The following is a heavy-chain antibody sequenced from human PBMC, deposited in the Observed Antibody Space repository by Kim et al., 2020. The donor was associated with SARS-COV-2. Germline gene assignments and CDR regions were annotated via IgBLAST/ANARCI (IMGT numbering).Heavy chain of an antibody. CDR3: AKACAPSSVVTPCDY. Sequence: GGSLRLSCGASGFTYSSYAMSWVRQAPGKGLEWVSVVSGRGGSTYYADSVKGRFTISRDNSKNTLYLQMDSLRAEDTAVYYCAKACAPSSVVTPCDYWGPGTLVTVSS. CDR1: GFTYSSYA. CDR2: VSGRGGST. D-gene: IGHD2-21*01. V-gene: IGHV3-23*01. J-gene: IGHJ4*02.